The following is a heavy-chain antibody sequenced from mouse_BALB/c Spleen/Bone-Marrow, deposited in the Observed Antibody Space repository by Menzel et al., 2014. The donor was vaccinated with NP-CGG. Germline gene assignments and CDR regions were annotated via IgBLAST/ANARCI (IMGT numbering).Heavy chain of an antibody. V-gene: IGHV5-6*02. D-gene: IGHD2-4*01. CDR3: ARPYDFGAWFAY. CDR1: GFTFSNYG. CDR2: ISSGGSYT. J-gene: IGHJ3*01. Sequence: EVKLVESGGDLVKPGGSLKLSCAASGFTFSNYGMSWVRQTPDKRLEWVATISSGGSYTYYPDSVKGRFTISRDNAKNTLYLQMSSLKSEDTAMYYCARPYDFGAWFAYWGQGTLVTVSA.